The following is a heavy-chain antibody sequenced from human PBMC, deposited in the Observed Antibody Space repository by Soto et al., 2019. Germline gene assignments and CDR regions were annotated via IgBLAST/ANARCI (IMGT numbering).Heavy chain of an antibody. J-gene: IGHJ6*02. V-gene: IGHV5-51*01. CDR1: GYSFTSYW. Sequence: GESLKISCKGSGYSFTSYWIGWVRQMPGKGLEWMGIIYPGDSDTRYSPSFQGQVTISADKSISTAYLQWSSLKASDTAMYYCASGSSWYRHYYGMDVWGQGTTVTVS. D-gene: IGHD6-13*01. CDR2: IYPGDSDT. CDR3: ASGSSWYRHYYGMDV.